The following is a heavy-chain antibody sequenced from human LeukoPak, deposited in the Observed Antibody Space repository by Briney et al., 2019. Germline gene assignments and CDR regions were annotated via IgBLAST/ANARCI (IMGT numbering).Heavy chain of an antibody. D-gene: IGHD3-22*01. J-gene: IGHJ4*02. CDR1: GFTFTKHH. CDR3: TKYDSSGNSVGGDH. Sequence: GGSLRLSCAAFGFTFTKHHMDWVRQAPGKGLEWIGRSRNKANGYNAQYAASVKGRFAISRDDSRNLLILEMNSLKTEDTAVYYCTKYDSSGNSVGGDHWGQGTLVTVSS. CDR2: SRNKANGYNA. V-gene: IGHV3-72*01.